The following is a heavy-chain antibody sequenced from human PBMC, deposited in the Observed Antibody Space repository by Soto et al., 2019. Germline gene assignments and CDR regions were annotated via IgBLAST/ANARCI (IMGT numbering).Heavy chain of an antibody. CDR2: IYWDDDK. CDR3: AHRRSYCSGGSCYSGFDY. V-gene: IGHV2-5*02. CDR1: GFSLSTSGVG. J-gene: IGHJ4*02. Sequence: QITLKESGPTLVKPTQTLTLTCTFSGFSLSTSGVGVGWIRQPPGKALEWLALIYWDDDKRYSPSLKSRLTITKDTSKIQVVLTMTNMDPVDTATYYCAHRRSYCSGGSCYSGFDYWGQGTLVTVSS. D-gene: IGHD2-15*01.